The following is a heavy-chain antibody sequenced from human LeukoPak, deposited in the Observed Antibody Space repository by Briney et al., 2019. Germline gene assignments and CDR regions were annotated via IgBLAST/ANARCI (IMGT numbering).Heavy chain of an antibody. CDR3: TRVIVAVPGYFDYFDF. Sequence: PGGSLRLPCAASGFSFSNHYMRWIRQAPGKGLEWVASINEDGSNKWHLGSVKGRFTVSRDNARNALYLQMNSLRVEDTAVYYCTRVIVAVPGYFDYFDFWGQGALVTVSS. CDR1: GFSFSNHY. J-gene: IGHJ4*02. D-gene: IGHD6-19*01. V-gene: IGHV3-7*01. CDR2: INEDGSNK.